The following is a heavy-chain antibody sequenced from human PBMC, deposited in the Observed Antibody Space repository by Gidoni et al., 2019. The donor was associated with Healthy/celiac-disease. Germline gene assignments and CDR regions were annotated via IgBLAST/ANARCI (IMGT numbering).Heavy chain of an antibody. J-gene: IGHJ5*02. V-gene: IGHV3-73*02. CDR1: GFTFSGPA. Sequence: ELQRVESGVGLVQPGGSLQLACAASGFTFSGPARHWVRQASGKGLEWVGRIRSKANSYATAYAASVKGRFTVSRDDSKNTAYLQMNSLNTEDTAVYYCTRLSGAYSVYDFEWFDPWGQGTLVTVSS. D-gene: IGHD5-12*01. CDR2: IRSKANSYAT. CDR3: TRLSGAYSVYDFEWFDP.